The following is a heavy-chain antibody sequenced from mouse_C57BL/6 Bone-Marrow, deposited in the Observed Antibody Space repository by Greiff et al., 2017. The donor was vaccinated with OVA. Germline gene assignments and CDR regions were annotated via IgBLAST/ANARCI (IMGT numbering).Heavy chain of an antibody. CDR2: LYPGSGSP. D-gene: IGHD4-1*01. J-gene: IGHJ2*01. Sequence: QVQLQQPGAELVKPGASVKMSCTASGYTFTSSWLTWVKQRPGPGLEWLGDLYPGSGSPYYTETFKIKSTLPVDTSSSTAYMQLSSLTSEDSAVYYCARWGLGRDDWGQGTTLTVSS. CDR1: GYTFTSSW. V-gene: IGHV1-55*01. CDR3: ARWGLGRDD.